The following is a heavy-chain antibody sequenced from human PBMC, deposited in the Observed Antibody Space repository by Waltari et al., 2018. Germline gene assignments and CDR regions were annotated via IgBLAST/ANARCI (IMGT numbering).Heavy chain of an antibody. CDR1: GFTFSSYA. Sequence: EVQLLESGGGLVQPGGSLRLSCAASGFTFSSYAMSWVRQAPGKGLEWVSAISGGVGSTYFADSVKGRFTISRDNSKNTLYLQMNSLRAEDTAVYYCAKDYDFWSGYYPTSMDVWGQGTTVTVSS. D-gene: IGHD3-3*01. J-gene: IGHJ6*02. CDR3: AKDYDFWSGYYPTSMDV. CDR2: ISGGVGST. V-gene: IGHV3-23*01.